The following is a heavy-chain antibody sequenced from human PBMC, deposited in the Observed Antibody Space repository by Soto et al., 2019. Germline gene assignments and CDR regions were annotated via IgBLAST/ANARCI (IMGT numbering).Heavy chain of an antibody. J-gene: IGHJ4*02. Sequence: GGSLRLSCAASGFTFSSYSMNWVRQAPGKGLEWVSSISSSSSYIYYADSVKGRFTISRDNAKNSLYLQMNSLRAEDTAVYYCARDLAGDPFDYWGQGTLVTVSS. CDR3: ARDLAGDPFDY. CDR2: ISSSSSYI. D-gene: IGHD4-17*01. V-gene: IGHV3-21*01. CDR1: GFTFSSYS.